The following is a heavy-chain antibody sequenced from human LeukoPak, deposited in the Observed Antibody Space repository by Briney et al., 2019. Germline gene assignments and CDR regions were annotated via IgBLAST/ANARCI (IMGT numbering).Heavy chain of an antibody. D-gene: IGHD5-12*01. CDR1: GFTFSIYA. Sequence: GGSLRLSCAASGFTFSIYAMSWVRQAPGKGLEWVSGISGSGGSTYYADSVKGRFTVSRDNSKNTLYLQMNSLRAEDTAVYYCAADLYYEYAFDIWGQGTMVTVSS. V-gene: IGHV3-23*01. CDR3: AADLYYEYAFDI. CDR2: ISGSGGST. J-gene: IGHJ3*02.